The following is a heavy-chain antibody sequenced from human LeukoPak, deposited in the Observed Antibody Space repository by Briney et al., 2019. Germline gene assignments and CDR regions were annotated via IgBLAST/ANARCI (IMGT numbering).Heavy chain of an antibody. J-gene: IGHJ4*02. V-gene: IGHV3-23*01. Sequence: GGSLRLSCAASGFTFSSYAMSWVRQAPGKGLEWVSAISGSGGSTYYADSVKGRFTISRDNSKNTLYLQMNSLRAEDTAVYYCAKAPVACGGGCYGFDYWGQGTLVTVSS. CDR1: GFTFSSYA. D-gene: IGHD2-21*02. CDR2: ISGSGGST. CDR3: AKAPVACGGGCYGFDY.